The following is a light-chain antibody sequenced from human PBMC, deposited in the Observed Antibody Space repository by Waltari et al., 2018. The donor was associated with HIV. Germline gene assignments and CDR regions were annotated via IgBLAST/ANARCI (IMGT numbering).Light chain of an antibody. J-gene: IGLJ2*01. Sequence: QSALTQPASVSGSPGQSITISCTGTSSDVGGYNSVSWYQHHPGKAPKLMIYDVSNRPSGVSNRFSGSKSGNTASLTISGLQAEDEADYYCSSYTSSSTRVVFGGGTKLTVL. CDR1: SSDVGGYNS. V-gene: IGLV2-14*03. CDR2: DVS. CDR3: SSYTSSSTRVV.